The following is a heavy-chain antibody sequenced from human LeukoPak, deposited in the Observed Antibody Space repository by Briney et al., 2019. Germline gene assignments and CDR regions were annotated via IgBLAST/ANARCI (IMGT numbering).Heavy chain of an antibody. CDR3: ARHGPLYEYFYYNMDV. Sequence: SETLSLTCTVSGDSISSYYWSWIRQPPGKGLEWIGYIYYSGSTDYNPSLKSRVTISVDTSENQFSLKLSSVTAADTAVYYCARHGPLYEYFYYNMDVWGQGTTVTVSS. V-gene: IGHV4-59*08. CDR1: GDSISSYY. D-gene: IGHD5/OR15-5a*01. J-gene: IGHJ6*02. CDR2: IYYSGST.